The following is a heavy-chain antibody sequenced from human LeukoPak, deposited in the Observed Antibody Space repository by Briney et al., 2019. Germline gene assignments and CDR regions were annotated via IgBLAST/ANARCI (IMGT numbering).Heavy chain of an antibody. CDR3: ASLPYGDYVVDY. J-gene: IGHJ4*02. CDR2: IYYSGST. D-gene: IGHD4-17*01. Sequence: PSETLSLTCTVSGGSISSGGYYWSWIRQHPGKGLEWIGYIYYSGSTYYNPSPKSRVTISVDTSKNQFSLKLSSVTAADTAVYYCASLPYGDYVVDYWGQGTLVTVSS. V-gene: IGHV4-31*03. CDR1: GGSISSGGYY.